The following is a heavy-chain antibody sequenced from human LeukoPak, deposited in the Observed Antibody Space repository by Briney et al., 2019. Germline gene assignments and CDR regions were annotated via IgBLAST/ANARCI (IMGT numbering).Heavy chain of an antibody. CDR1: GGSISSSSYY. CDR2: IYYSGST. Sequence: SETLSLTCTVSGGSISSSSYYWGWVRQPPGKGLDWIGSIYYSGSTYYNPSLKSRFTISVDTSKNQFSLKLSSVTAADTAVYYCVNYYDSSDYQQPNHFDYWGQGTLVTVSS. CDR3: VNYYDSSDYQQPNHFDY. D-gene: IGHD3-22*01. J-gene: IGHJ4*02. V-gene: IGHV4-39*01.